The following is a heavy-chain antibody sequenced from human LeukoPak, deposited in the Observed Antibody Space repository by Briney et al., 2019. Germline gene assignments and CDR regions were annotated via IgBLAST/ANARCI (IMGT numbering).Heavy chain of an antibody. CDR2: INHSGST. J-gene: IGHJ4*02. Sequence: SETLSLTCAVYGGSFSGYYWSWIRQPPGKGLEWIGEINHSGSTNYNPSLKSRVTISVDTSENQFSLKLSSVTAADTAVYYCARGRFPLLYWGQGTLVTVSS. CDR3: ARGRFPLLY. D-gene: IGHD2-15*01. V-gene: IGHV4-34*01. CDR1: GGSFSGYY.